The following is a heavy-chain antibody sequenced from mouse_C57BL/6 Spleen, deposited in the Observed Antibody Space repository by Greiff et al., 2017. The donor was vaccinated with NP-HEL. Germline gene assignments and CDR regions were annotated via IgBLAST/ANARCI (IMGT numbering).Heavy chain of an antibody. J-gene: IGHJ2*01. CDR3: ARVGSSYFDY. CDR2: INYDGSST. Sequence: EVMLVESEGGLVQPGSSMKLSCTASGFIFSDYYMAWVRQVPEKGLEWVANINYDGSSTYYLDSLKSRFIISRDNAKNILYLQMSSLKSEDTATYYCARVGSSYFDYWGQGTTLTVSS. CDR1: GFIFSDYY. V-gene: IGHV5-16*01.